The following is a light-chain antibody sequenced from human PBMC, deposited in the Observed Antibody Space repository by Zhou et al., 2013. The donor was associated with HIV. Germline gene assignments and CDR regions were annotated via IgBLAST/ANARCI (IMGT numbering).Light chain of an antibody. J-gene: IGLJ1*01. CDR1: SSNIEFNS. CDR3: SSYTSSSTPYV. V-gene: IGLV1-51*01. Sequence: QSVLTQPPSLSATPGQNVTISCSGGSSNIEFNSVSWFQQVPGTAPRLIIYDNNKRPSGLPDRFSASKSGNTASLTISGLQAEDEADYYCSSYTSSSTPYVFGTGTKVTVL. CDR2: DNN.